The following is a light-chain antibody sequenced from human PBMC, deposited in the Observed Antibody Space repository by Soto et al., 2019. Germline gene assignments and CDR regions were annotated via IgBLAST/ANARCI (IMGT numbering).Light chain of an antibody. CDR3: QQYGSTPLT. V-gene: IGKV3-20*01. CDR1: ESVGSSY. J-gene: IGKJ2*01. Sequence: EIVLTQSPGTLSLSPGERATLSCRASESVGSSYLAWYQQKPGQAPRLLIYGASSRATGIPDRFSGSGSGTDFTLSISRREPEDFALYYCQQYGSTPLTFGQGTKLEIK. CDR2: GAS.